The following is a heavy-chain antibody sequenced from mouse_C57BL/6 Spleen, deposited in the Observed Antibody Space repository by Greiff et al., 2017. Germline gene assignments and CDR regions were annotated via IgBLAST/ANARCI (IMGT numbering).Heavy chain of an antibody. D-gene: IGHD2-4*01. V-gene: IGHV1-82*01. CDR1: GYAFSSSW. CDR2: IYPGDGDT. Sequence: QVQLQQSGPELVKPGASVKISCKASGYAFSSSWMNWVKQRPGKGLEWIGRIYPGDGDTNYNGKFKGKATLTADKSSSTAYMQLSSLTSEDSAVYFCALYDYGEGFAYWGQGTLVTVSA. J-gene: IGHJ3*01. CDR3: ALYDYGEGFAY.